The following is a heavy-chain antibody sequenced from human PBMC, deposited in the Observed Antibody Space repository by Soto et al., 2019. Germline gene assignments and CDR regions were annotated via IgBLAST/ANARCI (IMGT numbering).Heavy chain of an antibody. Sequence: SETLSLTCAVCGGSFSGYYWSWIRQPPGKGLEWIGEINHSGSTNYNPSLKSRVTISVDTSKNQFSLKLGSVTAADTAVYYFARGLLKNSGYSYGYSYYYGMDVWGQGTTVTVS. V-gene: IGHV4-34*01. J-gene: IGHJ6*02. D-gene: IGHD5-18*01. CDR2: INHSGST. CDR1: GGSFSGYY. CDR3: ARGLLKNSGYSYGYSYYYGMDV.